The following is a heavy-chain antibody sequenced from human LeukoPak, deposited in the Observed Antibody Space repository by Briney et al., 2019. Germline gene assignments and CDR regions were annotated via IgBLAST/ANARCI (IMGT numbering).Heavy chain of an antibody. CDR2: ISAYNGNT. J-gene: IGHJ4*02. CDR3: AREGDIVVVPAAIEGFDY. Sequence: WASVKVSCKASGYTFTSYGISWVRQAPGQGLEWMGWISAYNGNTNYAQKLQGRVTMTTDTSTSTAYMGLRSLRSDDTAVYYCAREGDIVVVPAAIEGFDYWGQGTLVTVSS. D-gene: IGHD2-2*02. V-gene: IGHV1-18*01. CDR1: GYTFTSYG.